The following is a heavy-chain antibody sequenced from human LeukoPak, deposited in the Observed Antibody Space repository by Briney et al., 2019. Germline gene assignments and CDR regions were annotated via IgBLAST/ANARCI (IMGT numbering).Heavy chain of an antibody. Sequence: GGSLRLSCAASGFTFSSYSMNWVRQAPGKGLEWVSSISSSSSYIYYADSVKGRFTISRDNAKNSLYLQMNSLRAEDTAVYYCARVRDITMVRGVINKQLDYWGQGTLVTVSS. J-gene: IGHJ4*02. CDR1: GFTFSSYS. CDR3: ARVRDITMVRGVINKQLDY. D-gene: IGHD3-10*01. V-gene: IGHV3-21*01. CDR2: ISSSSSYI.